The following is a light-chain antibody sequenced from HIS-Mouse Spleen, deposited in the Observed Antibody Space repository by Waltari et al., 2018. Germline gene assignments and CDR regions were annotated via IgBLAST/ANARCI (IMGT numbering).Light chain of an antibody. J-gene: IGLJ2*01. CDR2: DVS. CDR3: SSYTSSSTSVV. CDR1: SRDFGGYNY. V-gene: IGLV2-14*03. Sequence: QSALTQPASVSGSPGQSITISCTGTSRDFGGYNYVPWYQQHPGKAPNIMIYDVSNRPSGVSNRFSGSKSGNTASLTISGLQAEDEADYYCSSYTSSSTSVVFGGGTKLTVL.